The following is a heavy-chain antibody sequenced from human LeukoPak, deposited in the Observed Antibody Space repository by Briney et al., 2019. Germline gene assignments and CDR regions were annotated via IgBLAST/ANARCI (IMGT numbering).Heavy chain of an antibody. CDR3: ARAHSGNNPTRGPFDS. CDR1: GFTVSSNY. J-gene: IGHJ4*02. CDR2: ISYDGSNK. D-gene: IGHD1-26*01. V-gene: IGHV3-30*03. Sequence: GGSLRLSCAASGFTVSSNYMSWVRQAPGKGLEWVAVISYDGSNKYYADSVKGRFTISRDNSKNTLYLQMNSLRAEDTAVYYCARAHSGNNPTRGPFDSWGQGSLVTVSS.